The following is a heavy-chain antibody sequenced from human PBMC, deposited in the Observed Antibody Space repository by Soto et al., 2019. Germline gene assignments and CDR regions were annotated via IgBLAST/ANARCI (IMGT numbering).Heavy chain of an antibody. CDR2: INHSGST. V-gene: IGHV4-34*01. D-gene: IGHD4-17*01. J-gene: IGHJ4*02. CDR3: AEGYDYGDYVYY. Sequence: SETLSLTCAVYGGSFSGYYWSWIRQPPGKGLEWIGEINHSGSTNYNPSLKSRVTISVDTSKNQFSLKLSSVTAADTAVYYCAEGYDYGDYVYYWGQGTLVTVSS. CDR1: GGSFSGYY.